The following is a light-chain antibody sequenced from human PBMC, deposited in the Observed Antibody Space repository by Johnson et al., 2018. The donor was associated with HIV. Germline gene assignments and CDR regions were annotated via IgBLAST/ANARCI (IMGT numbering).Light chain of an antibody. CDR2: DNN. CDR3: GTWDSSLSNFV. Sequence: QFVLTQPPSVSGAPGQRVTISCTGSSSNIGAGYDVHWYQQPPGTAPKLLIFDNNKRPSGIPDRFSGSKSGTSATLGIIELQTGDEADYYCGTWDSSLSNFVFGIGTKVSVL. V-gene: IGLV1-51*01. J-gene: IGLJ1*01. CDR1: SSNIGAGYD.